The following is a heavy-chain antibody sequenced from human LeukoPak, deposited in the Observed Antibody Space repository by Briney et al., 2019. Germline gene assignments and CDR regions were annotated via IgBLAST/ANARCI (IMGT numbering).Heavy chain of an antibody. D-gene: IGHD2-21*02. CDR1: GGSIRSSSYY. V-gene: IGHV4-39*01. CDR2: IYYSGST. CDR3: ARQNAVWMVTASYYFDY. Sequence: KSSETLSLTCTVSGGSIRSSSYYWGWIRQPPGKGLEWIGSIYYSGSTYYNPSLKSRVTISVDTSKNQFSLKLSSVTAADTAVYYCARQNAVWMVTASYYFDYWGQGTLVTVSS. J-gene: IGHJ4*02.